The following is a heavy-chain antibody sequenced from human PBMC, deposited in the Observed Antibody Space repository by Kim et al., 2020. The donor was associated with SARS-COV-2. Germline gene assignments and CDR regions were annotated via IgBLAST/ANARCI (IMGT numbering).Heavy chain of an antibody. J-gene: IGHJ3*02. D-gene: IGHD6-6*01. CDR2: IYPGDSDT. V-gene: IGHV5-51*01. CDR1: GYSFTSYW. Sequence: GESLKISCKGSGYSFTSYWIGWVRQMPGKGLEWMGIIYPGDSDTRYSPSFQGQVTISADKSISTAYLQWSSLKASDIAMYYCARRPAQEYSSSPVGAFDIWGQGTMVTVSS. CDR3: ARRPAQEYSSSPVGAFDI.